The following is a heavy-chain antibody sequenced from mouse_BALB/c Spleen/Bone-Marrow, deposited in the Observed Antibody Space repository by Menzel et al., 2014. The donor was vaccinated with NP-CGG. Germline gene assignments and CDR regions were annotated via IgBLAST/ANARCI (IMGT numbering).Heavy chain of an antibody. CDR2: ISNGGGST. D-gene: IGHD2-4*01. CDR3: ARHNYDETWFAY. J-gene: IGHJ3*01. CDR1: GFTFSDYY. Sequence: EVQGVESGGGLVQPGGSLKLSCATSGFTFSDYYMYWVRQTPEKRLEWVAYISNGGGSTYYPDTVKGRFTISRDNAKNTLYLQMSRLKSEDTAMYYCARHNYDETWFAYWGQGTLSLSLQ. V-gene: IGHV5-12*02.